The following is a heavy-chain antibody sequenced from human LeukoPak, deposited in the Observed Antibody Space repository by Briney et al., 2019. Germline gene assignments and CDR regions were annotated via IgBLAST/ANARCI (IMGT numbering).Heavy chain of an antibody. V-gene: IGHV4-59*01. CDR3: ARGSMVRGKYDY. CDR2: IYYSGST. CDR1: GGFISRYY. D-gene: IGHD3-10*01. J-gene: IGHJ4*02. Sequence: SEPLSLTCTVCGGFISRYYGSGIRQPPGKGLEWIGYIYYSGSTNYNPSLKRRVTISVDTSKNQFSLKRSSVKAADTAVYYCARGSMVRGKYDYWGQGTLVTVSS.